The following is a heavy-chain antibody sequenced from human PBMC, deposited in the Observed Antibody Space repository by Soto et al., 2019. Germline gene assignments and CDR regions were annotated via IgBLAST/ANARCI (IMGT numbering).Heavy chain of an antibody. CDR1: GFTFSSYA. V-gene: IGHV3-30-3*01. CDR2: ISYDGSNK. D-gene: IGHD6-13*01. CDR3: ARDYRPAYSSSWSKGEYFQH. J-gene: IGHJ1*01. Sequence: QVQLVESGGGVVQPGRSLRLSCAASGFTFSSYAMHWVRQAPGKGLEWVAVISYDGSNKYYADSVKGRFTISRDNSKNPLYLQMNSLRAEDRAVYYCARDYRPAYSSSWSKGEYFQHWGQGTLVTVSS.